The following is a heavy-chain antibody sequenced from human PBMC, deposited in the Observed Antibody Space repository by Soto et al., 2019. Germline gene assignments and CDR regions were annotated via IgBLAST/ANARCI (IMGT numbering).Heavy chain of an antibody. D-gene: IGHD3-22*01. Sequence: SVKVSCKASGFTFTRPAVQWVRQARGQRLEWIGWIVVGSGNTDNAQKFQERVSITRDTSTSTVYMELSSLRSEDTAVYYCAADVPAPRINMNPSAWYFDVWGRGTLVTVSS. CDR1: GFTFTRPA. J-gene: IGHJ2*01. V-gene: IGHV1-58*01. CDR3: AADVPAPRINMNPSAWYFDV. CDR2: IVVGSGNT.